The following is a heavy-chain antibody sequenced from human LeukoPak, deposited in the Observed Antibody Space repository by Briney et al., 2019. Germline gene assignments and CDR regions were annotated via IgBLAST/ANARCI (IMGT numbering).Heavy chain of an antibody. CDR2: ISWNRGSI. CDR3: AKTQSTVTTFSAFDI. J-gene: IGHJ3*02. D-gene: IGHD4-17*01. Sequence: GRSLRLSCAASGFTFDDYAMHWVRQTPGEGLEWVSGISWNRGSIDYADSVKGRFTIPRDNAKNSLYLQMNSLRVEDTALYYCAKTQSTVTTFSAFDIWGQGTMVTVSS. V-gene: IGHV3-9*01. CDR1: GFTFDDYA.